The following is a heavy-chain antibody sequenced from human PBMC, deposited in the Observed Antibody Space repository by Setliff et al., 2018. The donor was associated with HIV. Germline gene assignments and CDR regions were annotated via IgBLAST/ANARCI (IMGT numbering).Heavy chain of an antibody. CDR3: ARVCPPVRYNFWSGYYPKAGYFDY. D-gene: IGHD3-3*01. CDR1: GGSIRSYY. CDR2: IHYSGSI. V-gene: IGHV4-59*06. Sequence: PSETLSLTCTVSGGSIRSYYWRWIRQPPGKGLEWIGYIHYSGSIYYNPSLKSRVTISVDTSKNQFSLKLSSVTAADTAVYYCARVCPPVRYNFWSGYYPKAGYFDYWGQGALVTVSS. J-gene: IGHJ4*02.